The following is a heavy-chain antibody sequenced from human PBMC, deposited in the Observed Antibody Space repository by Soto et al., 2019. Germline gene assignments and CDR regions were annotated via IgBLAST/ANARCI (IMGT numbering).Heavy chain of an antibody. J-gene: IGHJ3*02. Sequence: GASVTVSCKASGYTFTSYYMRWVRQAPGQGLEWMGIINPSGGSTSYAQKFQGRVTMTRDTSTSTVYMELSSLRSEDTAVYYCARVKGIAAAGGAFDIWGQGTMVTVSS. CDR2: INPSGGST. V-gene: IGHV1-46*01. CDR3: ARVKGIAAAGGAFDI. D-gene: IGHD6-13*01. CDR1: GYTFTSYY.